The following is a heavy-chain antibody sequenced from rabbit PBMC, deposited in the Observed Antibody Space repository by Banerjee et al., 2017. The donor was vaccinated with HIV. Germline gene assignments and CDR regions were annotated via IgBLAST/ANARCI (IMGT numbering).Heavy chain of an antibody. V-gene: IGHV1S45*01. J-gene: IGHJ6*01. CDR1: GIDFTTYG. CDR2: INSNTGNT. D-gene: IGHD4-1*01. CDR3: ARDLAGVIGWNSNL. Sequence: QEQLVESGGGLVTLGGSLKLSCKASGIDFTTYGISWVRQAPGKGLEWIACINSNTGNTVYATWAKGRFTISKASWTTVTLQMTSLTAADTASYFCARDLAGVIGWNSNLGGQGTLVTV.